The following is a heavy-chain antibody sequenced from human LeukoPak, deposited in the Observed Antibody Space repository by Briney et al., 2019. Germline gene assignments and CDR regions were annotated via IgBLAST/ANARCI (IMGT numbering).Heavy chain of an antibody. D-gene: IGHD1-26*01. J-gene: IGHJ4*02. CDR2: IYHSGST. V-gene: IGHV4-30-2*01. CDR1: GGSISSGGYY. Sequence: PSQTLSLTCTVSGGSISSGGYYWSWIRQPPGKGLEWIGYIYHSGSTYYNPSLKSRVTISVDRSKNQFSLKLSSVTAADTAVYYCARDWLGATDYWGQGTLVAVSS. CDR3: ARDWLGATDY.